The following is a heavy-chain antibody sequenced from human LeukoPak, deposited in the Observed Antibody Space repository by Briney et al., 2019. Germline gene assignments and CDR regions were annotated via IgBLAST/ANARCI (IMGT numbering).Heavy chain of an antibody. V-gene: IGHV3-30-3*01. D-gene: IGHD3-22*01. CDR3: ARDRDYYDSSGPLDY. J-gene: IGHJ4*02. CDR2: ISYDGSNK. Sequence: GGSLRPSCAASGFTFSSYAMHWVRQAPGRGRGWVAVISYDGSNKYYADSVKGRFTISRDNSKNTLYLQMNSLRAEDTAVYYCARDRDYYDSSGPLDYWGQGTLVTVSS. CDR1: GFTFSSYA.